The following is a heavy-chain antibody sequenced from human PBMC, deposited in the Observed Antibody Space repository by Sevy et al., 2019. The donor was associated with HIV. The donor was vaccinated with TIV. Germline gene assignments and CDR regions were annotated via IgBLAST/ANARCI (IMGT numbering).Heavy chain of an antibody. CDR3: ARDSSNYYDSGSHYKTNVAGSAWFDP. V-gene: IGHV4-39*07. CDR2: VHHGGST. D-gene: IGHD3-10*01. Sequence: SETLSLTCNVSNGSINNSPYYWDWIRQPPGKGLEWLGSVHHGGSTYYNPSLKSRVTISTDTSKNQFSLKLNSVTAADAAVYFCARDSSNYYDSGSHYKTNVAGSAWFDPWGQGTLVTVSS. CDR1: NGSINNSPYY. J-gene: IGHJ5*02.